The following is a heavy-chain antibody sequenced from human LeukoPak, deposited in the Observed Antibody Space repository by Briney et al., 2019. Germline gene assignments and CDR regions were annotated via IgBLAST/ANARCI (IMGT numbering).Heavy chain of an antibody. V-gene: IGHV4-4*07. Sequence: SETLSLTCTVSGGSISSYYWSWIRQPAGKGLEWIGRIYTSGSTNYNPSLKSRVTISVDTSKNQFSLKLSSVTAADTAVYYCARLTGYDWESSYDYWGQGTLVTVSS. J-gene: IGHJ4*02. CDR2: IYTSGST. D-gene: IGHD5-12*01. CDR3: ARLTGYDWESSYDY. CDR1: GGSISSYY.